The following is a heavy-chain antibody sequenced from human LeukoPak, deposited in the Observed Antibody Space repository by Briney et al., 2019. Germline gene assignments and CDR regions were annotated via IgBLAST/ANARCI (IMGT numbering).Heavy chain of an antibody. CDR3: ARLGLEVGGPNWFDP. V-gene: IGHV3-7*01. CDR1: GFSFSSNW. Sequence: GGSLRLSCAASGFSFSSNWMGWVRQAPGKGLEWVAHIKRDGSQKYYLDSVKGRFTISRDNAKNSLYLQMNSLRVEDTAVYYCARLGLEVGGPNWFDPWGQGTLVTVSS. J-gene: IGHJ5*02. CDR2: IKRDGSQK. D-gene: IGHD1-1*01.